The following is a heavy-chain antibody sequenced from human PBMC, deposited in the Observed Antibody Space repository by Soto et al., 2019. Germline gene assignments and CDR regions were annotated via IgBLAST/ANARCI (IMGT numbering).Heavy chain of an antibody. D-gene: IGHD6-6*01. CDR2: IYWDDDK. V-gene: IGHV2-5*02. J-gene: IGHJ4*02. Sequence: QITLKESGPTLVKPTQTLTLTCTFSGFSLSTSGVGVGWIRQPPGKALEWLALIYWDDDKRYSPSLKSRLTITKDTSKTQVVLTMTNMDPVDTATYYCAHSLAARPSVRDFDYWGQGTLVTVSS. CDR1: GFSLSTSGVG. CDR3: AHSLAARPSVRDFDY.